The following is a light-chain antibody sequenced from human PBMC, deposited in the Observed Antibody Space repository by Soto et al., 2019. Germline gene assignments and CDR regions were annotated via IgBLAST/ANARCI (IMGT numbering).Light chain of an antibody. CDR2: KAS. V-gene: IGKV1-5*03. Sequence: IQMTQSPSTLSASEGDRVTITCRASQSVSRWLAWYKQKPGEAPKLLIYKASNLESGVSSRFSGSGSGTEFTLTISSLQPDDSATYYCQQYDVYSPWTFGQGTKVDIK. CDR3: QQYDVYSPWT. CDR1: QSVSRW. J-gene: IGKJ1*01.